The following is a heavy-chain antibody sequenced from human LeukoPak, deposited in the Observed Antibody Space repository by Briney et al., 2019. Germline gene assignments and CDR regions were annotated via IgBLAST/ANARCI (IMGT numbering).Heavy chain of an antibody. D-gene: IGHD3-22*01. CDR1: GISLSNYG. V-gene: IGHV3-23*01. CDR2: ISGSGGGT. J-gene: IGHJ4*02. CDR3: AKRGVVTRVILVGFHKEAYYFDS. Sequence: GGSLRLSCAVSGISLSNYGMSWVRQAPGKGLEWVAGISGSGGGTNYADSVKGRFTISRDNPKNTLYLQMNRLRADDTAVYFCAKRGVVTRVILVGFHKEAYYFDSWGQGALVTVSS.